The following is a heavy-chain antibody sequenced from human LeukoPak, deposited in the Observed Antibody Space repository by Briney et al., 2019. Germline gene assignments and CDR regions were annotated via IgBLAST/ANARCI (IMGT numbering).Heavy chain of an antibody. CDR3: ARPNWARRYFDY. CDR1: GYIFTSYS. CDR2: IYPYDSEI. Sequence: RGESLKISCKGSGYIFTSYSIAWVRQMPGKGLEWMGVIYPYDSEIRYSPSFQGQVTISADKSISTAYLQWSSLKASDTAMYYCARPNWARRYFDYWGQGTLVIVSS. V-gene: IGHV5-51*01. D-gene: IGHD7-27*01. J-gene: IGHJ4*02.